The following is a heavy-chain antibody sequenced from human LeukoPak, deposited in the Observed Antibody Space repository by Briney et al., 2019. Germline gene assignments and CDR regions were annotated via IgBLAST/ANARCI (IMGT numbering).Heavy chain of an antibody. CDR2: ISSNGGST. CDR3: ARSPLVPDGIPLYYYHYYYMDV. CDR1: GFTFSSYA. V-gene: IGHV3-64*01. Sequence: PGGSLRLSCAASGFTFSSYAMHWVRQAPGKGLEYVSAISSNGGSTYYANSVKGRFTISRDNSKNTLYLQMGSLRAEDTAVYYCARSPLVPDGIPLYYYHYYYMDVWGKGTTVTVSS. D-gene: IGHD2-2*02. J-gene: IGHJ6*03.